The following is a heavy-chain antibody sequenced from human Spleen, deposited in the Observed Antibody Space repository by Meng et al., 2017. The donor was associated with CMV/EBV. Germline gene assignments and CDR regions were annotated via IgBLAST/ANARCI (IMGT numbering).Heavy chain of an antibody. CDR2: IRYDGSNK. V-gene: IGHV3-30*02. Sequence: GESLKISCAASGFTFSSYGMHWVRQAPGKGLEWVTFIRYDGSNKYYADSVKGRFTISRDNSKNTVDLQMDSLTTEDAAIYYCARASNTSFDPWGQGTLVTVSS. D-gene: IGHD2/OR15-2a*01. CDR1: GFTFSSYG. J-gene: IGHJ5*02. CDR3: ARASNTSFDP.